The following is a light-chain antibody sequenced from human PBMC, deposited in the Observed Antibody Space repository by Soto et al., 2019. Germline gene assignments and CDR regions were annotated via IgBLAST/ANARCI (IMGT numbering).Light chain of an antibody. J-gene: IGLJ1*01. Sequence: QSVLTQPASVSGSRGQSIIISCVGRGTDVGEDKSVSWYQQGPGQAPKLLICEVNNRPSGVSNRFSGSRSGNTASLTISGLQPDDEGDYFCISYTGSDTLVFGTGTKLTVL. CDR3: ISYTGSDTLV. CDR1: GTDVGEDKS. CDR2: EVN. V-gene: IGLV2-14*01.